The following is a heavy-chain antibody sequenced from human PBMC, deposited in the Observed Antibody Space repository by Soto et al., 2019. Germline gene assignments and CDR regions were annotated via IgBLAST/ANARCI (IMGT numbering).Heavy chain of an antibody. Sequence: GGSLRRSCAASRCTFSSYAMHWVRQTPGKGLEWVAVMSSDGTNKYYADAVKGRFTISRDNSNNSLYLQMNSLRPEDTAVYDCARVGGSYPGYWGQGTLVAVSS. D-gene: IGHD1-26*01. J-gene: IGHJ4*02. CDR3: ARVGGSYPGY. V-gene: IGHV3-30*04. CDR1: RCTFSSYA. CDR2: MSSDGTNK.